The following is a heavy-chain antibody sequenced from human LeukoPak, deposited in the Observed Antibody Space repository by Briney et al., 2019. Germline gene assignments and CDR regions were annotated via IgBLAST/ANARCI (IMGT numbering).Heavy chain of an antibody. Sequence: ASVKVSCKASGYTFTGYYMHWVRQAPGQGLEWMGIINPTGGSTNHAQEFQGRVTMTRDTSTSTVYMELSSLRSEDTAIYYCARGLAAAEYWGQGTLVTVSS. J-gene: IGHJ4*02. CDR3: ARGLAAAEY. CDR2: INPTGGST. V-gene: IGHV1-46*01. CDR1: GYTFTGYY. D-gene: IGHD6-13*01.